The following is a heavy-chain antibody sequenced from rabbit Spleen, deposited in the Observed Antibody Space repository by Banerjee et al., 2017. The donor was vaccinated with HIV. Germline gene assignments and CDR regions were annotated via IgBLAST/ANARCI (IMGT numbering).Heavy chain of an antibody. Sequence: QPLEESGGDLVKPGASLTLTCTASGFSFSSSYWICWVRQAPGKGLEWIACIDTGSSGSTAYASWAKGRFTISKTSSTTVTLQMTSLAVADTATYFCARAWTGSNIYYPFNLWGPGTLVTVS. V-gene: IGHV1S40*01. J-gene: IGHJ4*01. CDR3: ARAWTGSNIYYPFNL. CDR1: GFSFSSSYW. D-gene: IGHD4-2*01. CDR2: IDTGSSGST.